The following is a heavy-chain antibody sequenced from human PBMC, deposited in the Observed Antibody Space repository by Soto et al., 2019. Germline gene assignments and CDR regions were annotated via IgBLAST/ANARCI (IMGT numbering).Heavy chain of an antibody. Sequence: GESLKISCKGSGYSFTSYWISWVRQMPGKGLEWMGRIDPSDSYTNYSPSFQGHVTISADKSISTAYLQWSSLKASDTAMYYCATVVPAAMFGYYYRMDVWGQGTTVTVSS. CDR1: GYSFTSYW. CDR2: IDPSDSYT. CDR3: ATVVPAAMFGYYYRMDV. D-gene: IGHD2-2*01. V-gene: IGHV5-10-1*01. J-gene: IGHJ6*02.